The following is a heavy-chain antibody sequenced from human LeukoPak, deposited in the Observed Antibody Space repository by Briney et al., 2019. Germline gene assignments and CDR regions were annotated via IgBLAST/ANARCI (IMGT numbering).Heavy chain of an antibody. CDR3: ASRGGYSYGYSDGDLPFDY. J-gene: IGHJ4*02. CDR2: ISSSSYI. D-gene: IGHD5-18*01. Sequence: GGSLRLSCAASGFTFSSYSMNWVRQAPGKGLEWVSSISSSSYIYYADSVKGRFTISRDNAKNSLYLQMNSLRAEDTAVYYCASRGGYSYGYSDGDLPFDYWGQGTLVTVSS. V-gene: IGHV3-21*01. CDR1: GFTFSSYS.